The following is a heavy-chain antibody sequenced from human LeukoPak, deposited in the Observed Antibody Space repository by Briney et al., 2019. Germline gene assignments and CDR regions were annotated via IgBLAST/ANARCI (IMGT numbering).Heavy chain of an antibody. D-gene: IGHD3-22*01. Sequence: PGGSLRLSCAASGFTFSSYCMHCVPHAPGKGLVWVSRINSDWNITTYADAVKGRFHIYRDNAKNTLYLEMDSMRAEDTAVYYCARTPTDYDSSGYDDYWGQGTLVTVSS. V-gene: IGHV3-74*01. CDR2: INSDWNIT. CDR3: ARTPTDYDSSGYDDY. J-gene: IGHJ4*02. CDR1: GFTFSSYC.